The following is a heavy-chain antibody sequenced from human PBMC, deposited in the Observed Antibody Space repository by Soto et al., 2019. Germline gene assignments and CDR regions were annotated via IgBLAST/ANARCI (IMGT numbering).Heavy chain of an antibody. CDR2: IYYSGST. CDR1: GGSISSYY. Sequence: QVQLQESGPGLVKPSETLSLTCTVSGGSISSYYWSWIRQPPGKGLEWIGYIYYSGSTNYNPSLKRRVTISVDTSKNQFSLKLSSVTAADTAVYYCAVLLHDYGDYGLGPFDYWGQGTLVTVSS. CDR3: AVLLHDYGDYGLGPFDY. V-gene: IGHV4-59*08. J-gene: IGHJ4*02. D-gene: IGHD4-17*01.